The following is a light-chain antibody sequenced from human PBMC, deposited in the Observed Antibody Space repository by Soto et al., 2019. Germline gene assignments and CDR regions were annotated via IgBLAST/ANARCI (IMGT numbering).Light chain of an antibody. CDR1: QSVRTNY. V-gene: IGKV3-20*01. J-gene: IGKJ1*01. CDR3: QQYNNWPPTWT. CDR2: GAS. Sequence: EIVLTQSPGTLSLSPGERATLSCRASQSVRTNYLAWYQQEPGQAPRLLIYGASSRATGIPDRFSGSGSGADFTLTISRLEPEDFAVYYCQQYNNWPPTWTFGQGTKVDIK.